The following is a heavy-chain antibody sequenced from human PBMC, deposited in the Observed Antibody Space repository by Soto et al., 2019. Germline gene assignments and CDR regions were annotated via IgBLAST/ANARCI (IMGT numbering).Heavy chain of an antibody. CDR2: IDSSSNYM. V-gene: IGHV3-21*01. CDR3: AGSYGPGYGVGV. CDR1: GVSFNRYT. D-gene: IGHD4-17*01. Sequence: PGGSLRLSCTASGVSFNRYTMNWVRQAPGKGLEWVSSIDSSSNYMDYAGSVKGRFTISRDNVKNSVYLQMNSLRAEDTALYYCAGSYGPGYGVGVWGQGTTVTVSS. J-gene: IGHJ6*02.